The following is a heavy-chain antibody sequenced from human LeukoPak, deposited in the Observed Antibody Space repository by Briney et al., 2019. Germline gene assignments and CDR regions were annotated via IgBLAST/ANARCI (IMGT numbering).Heavy chain of an antibody. D-gene: IGHD4-11*01. Sequence: PGGSLRLSCAASGFTFSSYGMHWVRQAPGKGLEWVAFIRYDGSNKYYADSVKGRFTISRDNSKNTLYLQMNSLRAEDTAVYYCAKEGTTVTAGAFDIWGQGTMVTVSS. J-gene: IGHJ3*02. V-gene: IGHV3-30*02. CDR1: GFTFSSYG. CDR2: IRYDGSNK. CDR3: AKEGTTVTAGAFDI.